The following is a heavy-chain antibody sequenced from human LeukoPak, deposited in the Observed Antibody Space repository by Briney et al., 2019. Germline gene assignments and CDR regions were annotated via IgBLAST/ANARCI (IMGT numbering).Heavy chain of an antibody. CDR1: GGSISSYY. D-gene: IGHD3-22*01. J-gene: IGHJ4*02. Sequence: SETLSLTCTVSGGSISSYYWSWIRQPPGKGLEWIGYIYYSGSTNYNPSLKSRVTISVDTSKNQFSLKLSSVTAADTAVYYCARSFYDSSGYSYSSFDYWGQGTLVTVSS. V-gene: IGHV4-59*08. CDR3: ARSFYDSSGYSYSSFDY. CDR2: IYYSGST.